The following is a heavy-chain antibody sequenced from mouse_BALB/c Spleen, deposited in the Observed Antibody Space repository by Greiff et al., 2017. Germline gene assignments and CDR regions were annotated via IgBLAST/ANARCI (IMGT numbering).Heavy chain of an antibody. CDR1: GFTFSSFG. Sequence: EVKLMESGGGLVQPGGSRKLSCAASGFTFSSFGMHWVRQAPEKGLEWVAYISSGSSTIYYADTVKGRFTISRDNPKNTLFLQMTSLRSEDTAMYYCARSGTGIFDYWGQGTTLTVSS. V-gene: IGHV5-17*02. CDR3: ARSGTGIFDY. D-gene: IGHD3-3*01. CDR2: ISSGSSTI. J-gene: IGHJ2*01.